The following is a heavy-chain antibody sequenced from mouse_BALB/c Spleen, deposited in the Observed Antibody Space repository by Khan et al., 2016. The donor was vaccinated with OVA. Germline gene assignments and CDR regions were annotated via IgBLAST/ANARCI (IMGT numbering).Heavy chain of an antibody. Sequence: EVQVVESGGGSVKPGGSLKVSCAASGFTFSNYAMSWVRQTTEKRLEWVASISSGGSTYYPDSVKGRFTISRDTARNILYLQMSSLRSEDTAMYYCARDYWFVYWGQGTLVTVS. CDR2: ISSGGST. V-gene: IGHV5-6-5*01. CDR1: GFTFSNYA. CDR3: ARDYWFVY. J-gene: IGHJ3*01.